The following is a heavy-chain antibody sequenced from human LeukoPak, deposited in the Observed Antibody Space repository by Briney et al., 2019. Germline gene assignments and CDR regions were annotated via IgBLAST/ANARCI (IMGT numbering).Heavy chain of an antibody. Sequence: PGGSLRLSCAASGFTFSSYGMHWVRQAPGKGLEWVAVISYDGSNKHYADSVKGRFTISRDNSKNTLYLQMNSLRAEDTAVYYCASNGLPAAFDIWGQGTMVTVSS. CDR1: GFTFSSYG. J-gene: IGHJ3*02. CDR3: ASNGLPAAFDI. CDR2: ISYDGSNK. D-gene: IGHD2-21*02. V-gene: IGHV3-30*03.